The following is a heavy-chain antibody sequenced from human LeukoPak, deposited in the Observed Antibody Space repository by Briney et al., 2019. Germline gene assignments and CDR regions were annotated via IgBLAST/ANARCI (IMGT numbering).Heavy chain of an antibody. CDR3: ARGSHVVVTAILGGWFDP. CDR1: GGTFSSYA. CDR2: IIPIFGTA. V-gene: IGHV1-69*13. J-gene: IGHJ5*02. Sequence: SVKVSCKASGGTFSSYAISWVRQAPGHGLEWMGGIIPIFGTANYVQKFQGRVTITADESTSTAYMELSSLRSEDTAVYYCARGSHVVVTAILGGWFDPWGQGTLVTVSS. D-gene: IGHD2-21*02.